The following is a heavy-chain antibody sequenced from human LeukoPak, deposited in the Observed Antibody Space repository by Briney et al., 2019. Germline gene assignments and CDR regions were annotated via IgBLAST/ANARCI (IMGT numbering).Heavy chain of an antibody. Sequence: PGGSLRLSCAASGFTFSSYGMHWVRQAPGKGLEWVAFIRYDGSNKYYADSVKGRFTISRDNSKNTLYLQMNSLRAEDTAAYYCAKAPRYFDWLLGSGFDYWGQGTLVTVSS. CDR3: AKAPRYFDWLLGSGFDY. CDR2: IRYDGSNK. J-gene: IGHJ4*02. V-gene: IGHV3-30*02. CDR1: GFTFSSYG. D-gene: IGHD3-9*01.